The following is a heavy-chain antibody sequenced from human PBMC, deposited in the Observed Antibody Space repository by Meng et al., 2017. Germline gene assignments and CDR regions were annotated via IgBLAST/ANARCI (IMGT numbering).Heavy chain of an antibody. CDR2: INHSGST. Sequence: QGQLRREGACLLKPSETLALPCAVYGGSFSGDYWSWIRQPPGKGLEWIGEINHSGSTNYNPSLKSRVTISADTSKNQFSLKLSSVTAADTAVYYCERVGSFLRDYWGQGTLVTVSS. CDR1: GGSFSGDY. CDR3: ERVGSFLRDY. D-gene: IGHD2/OR15-2a*01. V-gene: IGHV4-34*01. J-gene: IGHJ4*02.